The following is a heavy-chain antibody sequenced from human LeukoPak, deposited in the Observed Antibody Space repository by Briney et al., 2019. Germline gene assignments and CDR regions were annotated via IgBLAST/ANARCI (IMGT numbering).Heavy chain of an antibody. D-gene: IGHD3-10*01. V-gene: IGHV1-69*13. CDR1: GGTFSSYA. CDR3: ARGVRGALSYYYYGMDV. CDR2: IIPIFGTA. Sequence: SVKVSCKASGGTFSSYAISWVRQAPGQGLEWMGGIIPIFGTANYAQKFQGRVTITADESTSTAYMELSSLRSEDTAVYYCARGVRGALSYYYYGMDVWGQGTTVTVSS. J-gene: IGHJ6*02.